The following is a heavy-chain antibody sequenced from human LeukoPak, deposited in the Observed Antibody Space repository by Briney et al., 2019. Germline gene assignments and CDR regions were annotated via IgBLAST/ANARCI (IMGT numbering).Heavy chain of an antibody. V-gene: IGHV3-48*01. J-gene: IGHJ4*02. D-gene: IGHD6-6*01. Sequence: PGGSLRLSCAASGFTFSSYGMNWVRQAPGKGLEWVSYISSSSTIYYADSVKGRFTISRDNAKNSLYLQMNSLRAEDTAVYYCARDRGAARPFDYWGQGTLVTVSS. CDR2: ISSSSTI. CDR3: ARDRGAARPFDY. CDR1: GFTFSSYG.